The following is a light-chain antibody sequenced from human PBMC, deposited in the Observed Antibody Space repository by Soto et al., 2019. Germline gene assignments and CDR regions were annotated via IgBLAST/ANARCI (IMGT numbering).Light chain of an antibody. CDR1: QSVSSN. CDR2: AAS. V-gene: IGKV3-20*01. CDR3: QQYGSSGGIT. Sequence: EVVMTQSPDTLSVSPGERATLSCRASQSVSSNLAWYQQKLGQAPRLLIYAASSRATGIPDRFSGSGSGTDFTLTITRLEPEDSAMYYCQQYGSSGGITFGHGTRLEIK. J-gene: IGKJ5*01.